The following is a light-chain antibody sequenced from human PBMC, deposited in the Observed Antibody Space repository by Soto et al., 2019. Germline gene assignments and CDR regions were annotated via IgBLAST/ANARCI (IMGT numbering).Light chain of an antibody. V-gene: IGKV3-20*01. Sequence: EIVLTQSPGTLSLSPGERATLSCRASQSVSRNSLAWYQQQPGQAPRLLIYGASSRATDIPDRFSGRGSGTDFTLIVCRLEPEDLAVYFFQQYGTSPPTFGPGTKVDIK. CDR3: QQYGTSPPT. CDR1: QSVSRNS. CDR2: GAS. J-gene: IGKJ3*01.